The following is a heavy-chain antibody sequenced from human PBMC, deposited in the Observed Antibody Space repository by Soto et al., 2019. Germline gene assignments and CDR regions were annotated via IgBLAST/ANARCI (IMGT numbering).Heavy chain of an antibody. V-gene: IGHV4-59*08. D-gene: IGHD1-26*01. CDR1: GGSISSYY. Sequence: QVQLQESGPGLVKPSETLSLTCTVSGGSISSYYWSWIRQPPGKGLEWIGYIYYSGSTNYPPSLTILVTISVATSKNQFSLKLSSVTAADTAVYYSARQYGVSSADSCGQGTLVTVSS. J-gene: IGHJ4*02. CDR2: IYYSGST. CDR3: ARQYGVSSADS.